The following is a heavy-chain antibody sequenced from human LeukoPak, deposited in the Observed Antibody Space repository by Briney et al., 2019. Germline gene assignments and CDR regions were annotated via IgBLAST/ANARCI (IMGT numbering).Heavy chain of an antibody. V-gene: IGHV3-23*01. Sequence: PGGSLRLSCAASGFTFSSYAMSWVRQAPGKGLEWVSAISGSGGSTYYADSVKGRFTISRDNSKNTLYLQMNSLRAEDTAVYYCAKHGLPGYFHWLLDYFDYWGQGTLVTVSS. CDR1: GFTFSSYA. D-gene: IGHD3-9*01. CDR2: ISGSGGST. J-gene: IGHJ4*02. CDR3: AKHGLPGYFHWLLDYFDY.